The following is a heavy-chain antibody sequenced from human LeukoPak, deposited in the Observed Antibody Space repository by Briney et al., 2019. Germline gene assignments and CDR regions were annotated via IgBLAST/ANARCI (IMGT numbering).Heavy chain of an antibody. V-gene: IGHV3-30*03. Sequence: QPGRSLRLSCAASGFTFSSYGMHWVRQAPGKGLEWVAVISYDGSNKYYADSVKGRFTISRDNAKNTLYLQMNSLRAEDTAVYYCARDLGYCSSTSCYGVWFDPWGQGTLVTVSS. D-gene: IGHD2-2*01. CDR3: ARDLGYCSSTSCYGVWFDP. CDR1: GFTFSSYG. CDR2: ISYDGSNK. J-gene: IGHJ5*02.